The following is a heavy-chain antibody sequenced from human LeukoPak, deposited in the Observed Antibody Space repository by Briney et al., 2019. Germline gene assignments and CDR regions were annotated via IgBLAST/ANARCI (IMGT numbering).Heavy chain of an antibody. CDR3: AKAYDSSGYYSEPVFDY. Sequence: PSQTLSLTCTVSGGSISSGDYYWSWIRQPPGKGLEWIGYIYYSGSTYYNPSLKSRVTISVDTSKNQFSLKLSSVTAADTAVYYCAKAYDSSGYYSEPVFDYWGQGTLVTVSS. CDR2: IYYSGST. J-gene: IGHJ4*02. V-gene: IGHV4-30-4*01. D-gene: IGHD3-22*01. CDR1: GGSISSGDYY.